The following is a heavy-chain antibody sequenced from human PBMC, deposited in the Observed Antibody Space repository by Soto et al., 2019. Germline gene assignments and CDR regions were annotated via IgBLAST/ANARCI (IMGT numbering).Heavy chain of an antibody. Sequence: ESLKISFKGAGYSFTSYWIGWVRQIPGKGLEWMGIIYPGDSDTRYSPSFQGQVTISADKSISTAYLQWSSLKASDTAVYYCARQNDYGGNLDYWGQGTLVTVSS. CDR2: IYPGDSDT. V-gene: IGHV5-51*01. D-gene: IGHD4-17*01. CDR1: GYSFTSYW. CDR3: ARQNDYGGNLDY. J-gene: IGHJ4*02.